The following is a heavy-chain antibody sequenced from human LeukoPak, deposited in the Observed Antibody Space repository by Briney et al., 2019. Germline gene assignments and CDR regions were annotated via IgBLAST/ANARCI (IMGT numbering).Heavy chain of an antibody. Sequence: SVKVSCKASGGTFSSYAISWVRQAPGQGLEWMGGIIPIFGTANYAQKFQGRVTITADESTSTAYMELSSLRSEDTAVYYCARGYGGYPNWFDPWAREPWSPSPQ. CDR3: ARGYGGYPNWFDP. CDR2: IIPIFGTA. D-gene: IGHD4-17*01. CDR1: GGTFSSYA. V-gene: IGHV1-69*13. J-gene: IGHJ5*02.